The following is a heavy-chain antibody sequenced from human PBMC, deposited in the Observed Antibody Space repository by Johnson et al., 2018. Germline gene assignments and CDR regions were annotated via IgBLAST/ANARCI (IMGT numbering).Heavy chain of an antibody. CDR2: MSYDGSNK. Sequence: VQLVETGGGVVQPGRSLRLSCAASGFTFCSYGMHWVRQAPGKGLEWVAVMSYDGSNKYYADSVQGRFTISRDNSKNTVDLQMNSLRGEDVAVYYCASDAAYCSGANCYPFFYYFMDVWGKGTTVTVSS. CDR3: ASDAAYCSGANCYPFFYYFMDV. J-gene: IGHJ6*03. D-gene: IGHD2-15*01. V-gene: IGHV3-30*03. CDR1: GFTFCSYG.